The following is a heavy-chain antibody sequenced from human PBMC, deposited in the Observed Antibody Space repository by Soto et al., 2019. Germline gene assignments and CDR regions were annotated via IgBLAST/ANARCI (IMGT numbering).Heavy chain of an antibody. CDR1: GFTFSSYA. D-gene: IGHD2-15*01. Sequence: GGSLRLSCAASGFTFSSYAMSWVRQAPGKGLEWVSAISGSGGSTCYADSVKGRFTISRDNSKNTLYLQMNSLRAEDTAVYYCAKDRDIVVVVAADDAFDIWGQGTMVTVSS. CDR3: AKDRDIVVVVAADDAFDI. J-gene: IGHJ3*02. V-gene: IGHV3-23*01. CDR2: ISGSGGST.